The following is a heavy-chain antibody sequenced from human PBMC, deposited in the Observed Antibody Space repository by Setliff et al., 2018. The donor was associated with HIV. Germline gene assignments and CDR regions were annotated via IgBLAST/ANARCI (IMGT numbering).Heavy chain of an antibody. D-gene: IGHD5-12*01. Sequence: SGGSLRLSCAASGFTFSNFWMTWVRQAPGKGLEWVANIKEDGSETFYVDSVKGRFTISRDDSKNTLFLQMNSVTTEDTALYYCTTGRGYDAVAIDYWGQGILVTVSS. CDR1: GFTFSNFW. J-gene: IGHJ4*02. CDR2: IKEDGSET. CDR3: TTGRGYDAVAIDY. V-gene: IGHV3-7*03.